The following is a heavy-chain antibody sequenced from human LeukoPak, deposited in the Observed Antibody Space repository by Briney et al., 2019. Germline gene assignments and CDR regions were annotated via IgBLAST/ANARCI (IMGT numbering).Heavy chain of an antibody. Sequence: GRSLRLSCAASGFTFSSYAMHWVRQAPGKGLEWVAVISYDGSNKYYADSVKGRFTISRDNAKNSLYLQMNSLRAEDTAVYYCARDWDWGSFDYWGQGTLVTVSS. CDR2: ISYDGSNK. J-gene: IGHJ4*02. V-gene: IGHV3-30-3*01. CDR1: GFTFSSYA. CDR3: ARDWDWGSFDY. D-gene: IGHD3/OR15-3a*01.